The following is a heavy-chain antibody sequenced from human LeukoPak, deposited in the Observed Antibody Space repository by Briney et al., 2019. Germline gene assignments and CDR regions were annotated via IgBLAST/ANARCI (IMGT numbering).Heavy chain of an antibody. CDR1: GGTFSSYA. J-gene: IGHJ5*02. V-gene: IGHV1-69*13. CDR2: IIPIFGTA. D-gene: IGHD1-1*01. Sequence: GASVKVSRKASGGTFSSYAISWVRQAPGQGLEWMGGIIPIFGTANYARKFQGRVTITADESTSTAYMELSSLRSEDTAVYYCALGGWKDNWFDPWGQGTLVTVSS. CDR3: ALGGWKDNWFDP.